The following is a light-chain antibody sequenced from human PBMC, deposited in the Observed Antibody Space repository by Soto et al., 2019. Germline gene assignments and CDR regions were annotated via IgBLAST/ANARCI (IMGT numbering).Light chain of an antibody. J-gene: IGLJ2*01. Sequence: SYELTQPPSVSVAPGKTARITCGGNNIGSKSVHWYQQKPGQAPVLVIYYDSDWPSGIPERFSGSNSGNTATLTISRVEAGDEADYYCQVWDRSSDHVVFGGGTKLTVL. CDR1: NIGSKS. CDR3: QVWDRSSDHVV. V-gene: IGLV3-21*04. CDR2: YDS.